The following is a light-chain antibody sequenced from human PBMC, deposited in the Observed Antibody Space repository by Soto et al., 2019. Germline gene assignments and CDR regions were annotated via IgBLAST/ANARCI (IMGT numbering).Light chain of an antibody. CDR1: QGISSS. V-gene: IGKV1-9*01. Sequence: IQLTQSPSSLSASVGDRVTITCRASQGISSSLAWYHQEPGKDPKLLIYAASTLQSGVPSRFSGSGSGTDFTLTISSLQPEDFATYYCQQLNSYPLTFGGGTKVEI. CDR3: QQLNSYPLT. J-gene: IGKJ4*01. CDR2: AAS.